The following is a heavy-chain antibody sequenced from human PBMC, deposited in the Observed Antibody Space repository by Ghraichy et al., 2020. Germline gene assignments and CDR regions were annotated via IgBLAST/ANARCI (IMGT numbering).Heavy chain of an antibody. CDR3: ANSDDSFTGYYTENYFYY. CDR2: ISGSGGST. Sequence: ISGSGGSTYYADSVKGRFTISRDNSKNTLYLQMNSLRAEDTAVYYCANSDDSFTGYYTENYFYY. V-gene: IGHV3-23*01. J-gene: IGHJ4*01. D-gene: IGHD3-9*01.